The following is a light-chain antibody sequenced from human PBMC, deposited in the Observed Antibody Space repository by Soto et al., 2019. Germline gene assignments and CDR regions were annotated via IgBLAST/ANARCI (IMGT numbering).Light chain of an antibody. CDR2: GAS. Sequence: VMTQSPATLSVSPGERVTLSCRASQSVGGSLSCYLQKPGQAPILLIYGASTGATFIPARFIGSWSGREYSLPISSRQYDDYSVYYCLQYDKWPPWTFGQGTKVDIK. J-gene: IGKJ1*01. V-gene: IGKV3-15*01. CDR1: QSVGGS. CDR3: LQYDKWPPWT.